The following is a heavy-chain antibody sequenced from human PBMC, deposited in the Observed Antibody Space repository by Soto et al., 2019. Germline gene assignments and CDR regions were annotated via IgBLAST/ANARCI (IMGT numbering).Heavy chain of an antibody. CDR2: ISGSGATT. D-gene: IGHD1-1*01. CDR3: TKGGIPRRYNIPKVDFDY. V-gene: IGHV3-23*01. CDR1: GFIFSNYA. J-gene: IGHJ4*02. Sequence: PGGSLRLSCAASGFIFSNYAMSWVRQAPERGLEWVSAISGSGATTYYPDSVKGRFTISRDNSKNTLYLQMNNLRADDTAVYYCTKGGIPRRYNIPKVDFDYWGQGSLVTVSS.